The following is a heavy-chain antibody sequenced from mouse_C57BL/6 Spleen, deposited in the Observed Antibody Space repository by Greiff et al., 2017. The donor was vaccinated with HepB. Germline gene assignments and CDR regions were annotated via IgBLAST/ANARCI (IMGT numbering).Heavy chain of an antibody. J-gene: IGHJ3*01. D-gene: IGHD2-1*01. CDR3: ASGNYGNYLSWFAY. CDR1: GYTFTSYD. V-gene: IGHV1-85*01. CDR2: IYPRDGST. Sequence: QVQLQQSGPELVKPGASVKLSCKASGYTFTSYDINWVKQRPGQGLEWIGWIYPRDGSTKYNEKFKGKATLTVDTSSSTAYMELHSLTSEDSAVYFCASGNYGNYLSWFAYWGQGTLVTVSA.